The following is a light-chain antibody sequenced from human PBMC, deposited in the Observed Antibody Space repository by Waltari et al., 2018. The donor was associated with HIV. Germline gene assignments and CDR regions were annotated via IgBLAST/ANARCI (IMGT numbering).Light chain of an antibody. Sequence: QSALTQPRPVSGSPGQPVTFSCTRTGIDVGNFNFVSWYQHRPAKAPKLLIYDVTKRPSGVPDRFSGSKSGDTASLTSSGLQAEDEAEYYCGTYAAKYVLFGGGTNLTVL. V-gene: IGLV2-11*01. CDR3: GTYAAKYVL. CDR1: GIDVGNFNF. J-gene: IGLJ2*01. CDR2: DVT.